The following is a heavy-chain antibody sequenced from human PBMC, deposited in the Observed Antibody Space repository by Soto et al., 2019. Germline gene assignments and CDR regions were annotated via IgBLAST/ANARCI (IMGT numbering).Heavy chain of an antibody. CDR2: IIPIFGAA. CDR3: AREKIITGTNGAFDI. V-gene: IGHV1-69*13. J-gene: IGHJ3*02. CDR1: GGTFSSHA. D-gene: IGHD1-20*01. Sequence: GASVKVSCKASGGTFSSHAISWVRQAPGQGLEWMGGIIPIFGAANYAQKFQGRVTITADESTSTAYMELSSLRSEDTAVYYCAREKIITGTNGAFDIWGQGTMVTVSS.